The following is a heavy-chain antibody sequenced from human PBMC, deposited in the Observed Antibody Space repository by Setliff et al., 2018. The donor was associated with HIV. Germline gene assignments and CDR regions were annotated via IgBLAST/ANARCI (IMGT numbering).Heavy chain of an antibody. CDR1: GGYIDRSSYY. V-gene: IGHV4-39*01. Sequence: PSETRSLTRTVSGGYIDRSSYYWGWIRQPPVKGLEWIGSIYYSGSTYYNPSLKSRVTISVDTSKNQFSLKLSSVTAADTAVYYFARQPNNHGDYSRGWYARILFDPWGQGTLVTVSS. CDR3: ARQPNNHGDYSRGWYARILFDP. D-gene: IGHD6-19*01. CDR2: IYYSGST. J-gene: IGHJ5*02.